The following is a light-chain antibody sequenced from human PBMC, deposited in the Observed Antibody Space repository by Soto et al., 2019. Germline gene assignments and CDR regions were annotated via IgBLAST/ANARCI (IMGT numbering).Light chain of an antibody. V-gene: IGKV1-5*01. J-gene: IGKJ1*01. CDR3: QQYGRYST. CDR1: QSISSW. CDR2: DAS. Sequence: DIQMTQSPSTLSASVGDRVTITFRASQSISSWLAWYQQTPGKAPKLLIYDASTLESGVTSRFSGSGSETEFTLTISSVQPDDFATYYCQQYGRYSTFGQGTKVDIK.